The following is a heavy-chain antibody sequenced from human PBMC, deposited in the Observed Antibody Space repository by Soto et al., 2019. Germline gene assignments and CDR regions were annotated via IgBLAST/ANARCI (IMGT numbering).Heavy chain of an antibody. CDR3: ARREHYYDSSGSGNWIIHY. D-gene: IGHD3-22*01. J-gene: IGHJ4*02. CDR1: GYSFTSYW. V-gene: IGHV5-51*01. Sequence: GESLKISCKGSGYSFTSYWIGWVRQMPGKGLEWMGIIYPGDSDTRYSPSFQGQVTISADKSISTAYLQWSSLKASDTAMYYCARREHYYDSSGSGNWIIHYWGQGTLVTVSS. CDR2: IYPGDSDT.